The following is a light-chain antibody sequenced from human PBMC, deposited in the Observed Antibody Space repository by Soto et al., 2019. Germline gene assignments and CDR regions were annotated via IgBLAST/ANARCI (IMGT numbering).Light chain of an antibody. CDR1: QDVRNY. J-gene: IGKJ1*01. Sequence: AIQMTQSPSSLSASVGDRLTITCRASQDVRNYVGWSQQKPGKAPKFLIYGAFSLETGIPSRFSGSGYGTEFTLTINSLLPEDCATYFCLQDYSWPWTFGQGTKVEV. V-gene: IGKV1-6*01. CDR3: LQDYSWPWT. CDR2: GAF.